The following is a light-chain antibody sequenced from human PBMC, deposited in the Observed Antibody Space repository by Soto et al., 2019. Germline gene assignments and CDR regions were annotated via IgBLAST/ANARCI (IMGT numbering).Light chain of an antibody. J-gene: IGKJ3*01. V-gene: IGKV3-20*01. CDR2: GAS. Sequence: RSLAPGERNHLCSRGSPSVSSSYLAWYQQKPGQAPRLLIYGASSRATGIPDRFSGSGSGTDFTLTISRLEAEDFTVYYSEVSGSPPCRFAHGTIVDIK. CDR3: EVSGSPPCR. CDR1: PSVSSSY.